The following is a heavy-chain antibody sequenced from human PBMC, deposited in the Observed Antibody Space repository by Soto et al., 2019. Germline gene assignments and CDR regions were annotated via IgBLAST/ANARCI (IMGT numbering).Heavy chain of an antibody. D-gene: IGHD3-3*01. V-gene: IGHV4-34*01. CDR3: ARRHGDFWSGYKLGYMDV. J-gene: IGHJ6*03. Sequence: SETLSLTCAVYGGSFSGYYWSWIRQPPGKGLEWIGEINHSGSTNYNPSLKSRVTISVDTSKNQFSLKLSSVTAADTAVYYCARRHGDFWSGYKLGYMDVWGKGTTVTVSS. CDR1: GGSFSGYY. CDR2: INHSGST.